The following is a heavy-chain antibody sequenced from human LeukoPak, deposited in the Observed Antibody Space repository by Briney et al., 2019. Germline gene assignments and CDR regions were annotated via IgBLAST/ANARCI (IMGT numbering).Heavy chain of an antibody. CDR3: ARMTTVTTSVS. D-gene: IGHD4-17*01. CDR2: ISSSSSTI. CDR1: GFTFSSYS. Sequence: GGSLRLSCAASGFTFSSYSMNWVRQAPGKGLEWVSYISSSSSTIYYADSVKGRFTISRDNAKNSLYLQMNSLRAEDTAVYYCARMTTVTTSVSWGQGTLVTVSS. J-gene: IGHJ4*02. V-gene: IGHV3-48*01.